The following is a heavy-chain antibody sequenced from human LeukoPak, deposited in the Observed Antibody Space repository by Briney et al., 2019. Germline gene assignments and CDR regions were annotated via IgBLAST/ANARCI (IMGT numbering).Heavy chain of an antibody. CDR1: GYTFTGYY. CDR2: INPNSGGT. CDR3: ASPGNYYDSSGYYYVSLDY. D-gene: IGHD3-22*01. J-gene: IGHJ4*02. Sequence: ASVKVSCKASGYTFTGYYMHWVRQAPGQGLEWMGWINPNSGGTNYAQKFQGRVTMTRDTSISTAYMELRSLRSDDTAVYYCASPGNYYDSSGYYYVSLDYWGQGTLVTASS. V-gene: IGHV1-2*02.